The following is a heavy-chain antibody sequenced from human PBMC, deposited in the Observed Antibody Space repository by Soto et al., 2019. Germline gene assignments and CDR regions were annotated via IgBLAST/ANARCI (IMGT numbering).Heavy chain of an antibody. Sequence: QVQLQESGPGLVKPSQTLSLTCTVSGGSISSGGYYWSWIRPHPGEGLEWIGYTYYSGSTYYNPSLKSRITRSVDTCKNQCSLKMRTVTAAETAVYNCARTATSWGQGTLVTLSS. D-gene: IGHD2-21*02. CDR2: TYYSGST. V-gene: IGHV4-31*03. CDR1: GGSISSGGYY. CDR3: ARTATS. J-gene: IGHJ1*01.